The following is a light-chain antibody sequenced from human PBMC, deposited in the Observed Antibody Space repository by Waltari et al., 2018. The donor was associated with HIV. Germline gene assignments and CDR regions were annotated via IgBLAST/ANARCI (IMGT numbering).Light chain of an antibody. CDR3: QSYDSSNVV. Sequence: NFMLTQHHSVSESPGKTVTISCTRRSGSIASNYVQWYQQRPGSSPTPVVYEENQRPSGVPDRFSGSIDSSSNSASLTITGLKTEDEADYYCQSYDSSNVVFGGGTKLTVL. V-gene: IGLV6-57*01. J-gene: IGLJ2*01. CDR1: SGSIASNY. CDR2: EEN.